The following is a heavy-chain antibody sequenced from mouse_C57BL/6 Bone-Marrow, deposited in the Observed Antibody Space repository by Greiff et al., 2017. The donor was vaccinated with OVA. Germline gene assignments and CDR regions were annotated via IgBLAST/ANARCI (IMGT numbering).Heavy chain of an antibody. Sequence: EVKLVESGGGLVKPGGSLKLSCAASGFTFSDYGMHWVRQAPEKGLEWVAYISSGSSTIYYADTVKGRFTISRDNANNTLFLQMTSLTSEDTAMYYCARINYWYFDVWGTGTTVTVSA. CDR2: ISSGSSTI. CDR3: ARINYWYFDV. J-gene: IGHJ1*03. CDR1: GFTFSDYG. V-gene: IGHV5-17*01.